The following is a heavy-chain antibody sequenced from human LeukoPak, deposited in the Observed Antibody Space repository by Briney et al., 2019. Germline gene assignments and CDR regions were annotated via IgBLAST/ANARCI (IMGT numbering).Heavy chain of an antibody. CDR3: ARSYGDYVFIDY. CDR2: ISSSSSYI. J-gene: IGHJ4*02. CDR1: GFTFSSYS. Sequence: GGSLRLSCAASGFTFSSYSMNWVRQAPGKGLEWVSSISSSSSYIYYADSVKGRFTISRDNAKNSLYLQMNSLRAEDTAVYYCARSYGDYVFIDYWGQGTLVTVSS. V-gene: IGHV3-21*01. D-gene: IGHD4-17*01.